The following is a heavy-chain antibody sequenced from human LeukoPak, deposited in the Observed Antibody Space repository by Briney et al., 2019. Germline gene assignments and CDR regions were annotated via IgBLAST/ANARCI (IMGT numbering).Heavy chain of an antibody. CDR1: GGTFSSYA. CDR3: VSGYCSGGSCYSGYYFDY. CDR2: IIPIFGTA. D-gene: IGHD2-15*01. Sequence: SVKVSCKASGGTFSSYAISWVRQAPGQGLEWMGGIIPIFGTANYAQKFQGRVTITADESTSTAYMELSSLRSEDTAVYYCVSGYCSGGSCYSGYYFDYWGQGTLVTVSS. J-gene: IGHJ4*02. V-gene: IGHV1-69*13.